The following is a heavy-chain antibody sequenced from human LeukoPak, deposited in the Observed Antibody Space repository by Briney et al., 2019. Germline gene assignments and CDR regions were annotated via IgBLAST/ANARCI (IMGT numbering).Heavy chain of an antibody. V-gene: IGHV3-7*04. Sequence: GGSQTLPCAVSGYTFSNHCMVCVRQAPGKGLEWVANIKEDGSEKYYVDSVKGRFTISRDNAKNSLHLQMNSLRAEDTAVYYCARSRGLGGGYYFDYWGQGTLVTVSS. D-gene: IGHD5-12*01. CDR1: GYTFSNHC. CDR3: ARSRGLGGGYYFDY. J-gene: IGHJ4*02. CDR2: IKEDGSEK.